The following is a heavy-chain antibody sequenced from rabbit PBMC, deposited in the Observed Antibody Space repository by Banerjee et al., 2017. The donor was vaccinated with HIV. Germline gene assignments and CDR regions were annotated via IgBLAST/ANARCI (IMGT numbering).Heavy chain of an antibody. CDR1: GVSLNDKDV. Sequence: QEQLEESGGGLVKPGASLTLTCIASGVSLNDKDVMCWVRQAPGKGLEWVACILGDGSPTYYASWAKGRFTISKSSSTTVTLQMTSLTAADTATYFCARSHSDYWYALDLWGPGTLVTVS. D-gene: IGHD1-1*01. J-gene: IGHJ6*01. CDR3: ARSHSDYWYALDL. V-gene: IGHV1S45*01. CDR2: ILGDGSPT.